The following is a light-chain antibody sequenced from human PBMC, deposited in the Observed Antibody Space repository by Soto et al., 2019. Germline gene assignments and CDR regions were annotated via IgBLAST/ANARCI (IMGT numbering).Light chain of an antibody. CDR2: AAS. CDR3: QQYGRT. CDR1: QSISTNY. J-gene: IGKJ5*01. V-gene: IGKV3-20*01. Sequence: EVVLTQSPGTLSLSPGERATLSCRASQSISTNYLAWYQQKPGQAPNLLIYAASSRLTGIPDRFSGSASGTDFTLTISRLEPEDFALYYCQQYGRTFGQGTRLDIK.